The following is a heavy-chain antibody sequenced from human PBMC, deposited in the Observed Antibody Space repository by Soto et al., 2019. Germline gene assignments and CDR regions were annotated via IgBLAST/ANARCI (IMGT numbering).Heavy chain of an antibody. CDR1: GDSISSGGYY. Sequence: SESLSLTCTLAGDSISSGGYYWSWIRQHPGKGLEWIGYIYYSGSTYYNPSLKSRVTISLDTPKNQFSLKLTSVTAADTAVYYCARDWSRAGYFDYWVHGTLVNGSS. J-gene: IGHJ4*01. D-gene: IGHD6-13*01. CDR3: ARDWSRAGYFDY. CDR2: IYYSGST. V-gene: IGHV4-31*03.